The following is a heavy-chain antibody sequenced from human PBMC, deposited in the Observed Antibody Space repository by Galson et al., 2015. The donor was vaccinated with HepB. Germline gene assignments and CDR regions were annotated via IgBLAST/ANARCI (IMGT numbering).Heavy chain of an antibody. V-gene: IGHV3-30-3*01. CDR1: GFTFSSYA. Sequence: SLRLSCAASGFTFSSYAMHWVRQAPGKGLEWVAIISYDGSNKYYADSVKGRFTISRDNSKNTLYLQMNSLRAEDTAVYYCARDGRWSGYQFDYWGRGTLVTVSS. D-gene: IGHD3-3*01. J-gene: IGHJ4*02. CDR2: ISYDGSNK. CDR3: ARDGRWSGYQFDY.